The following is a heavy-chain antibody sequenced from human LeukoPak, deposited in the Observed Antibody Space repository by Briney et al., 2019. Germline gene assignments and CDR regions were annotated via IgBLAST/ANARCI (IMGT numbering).Heavy chain of an antibody. D-gene: IGHD3-10*01. CDR1: GGSISSYY. CDR3: ARRAVVRGVKGPNWFDP. Sequence: SETLSLTCTVSGGSISSYYWSWIRQPAGKGLEWIGRIYTSGSTNYNPSLKSRVTISVPTSKHQFSLKLRSVTAADTAVYYCARRAVVRGVKGPNWFDPWGQGTLVTVSS. CDR2: IYTSGST. J-gene: IGHJ5*02. V-gene: IGHV4-4*07.